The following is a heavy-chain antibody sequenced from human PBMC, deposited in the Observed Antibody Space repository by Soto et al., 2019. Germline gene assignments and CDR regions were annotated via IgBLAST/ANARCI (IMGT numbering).Heavy chain of an antibody. CDR3: SRVYYDYIWGSYRKHDAFDI. J-gene: IGHJ3*02. V-gene: IGHV4-59*01. D-gene: IGHD3-16*02. Sequence: SETLSLTCTVSGGSTSSYYWSWIRQPPGKGLEWNGYNYYSGSTNYNPSLKSRVTISVDTSKNQFSLKLSSVTAADTAVYYCSRVYYDYIWGSYRKHDAFDIWGQGTMVTVSS. CDR2: NYYSGST. CDR1: GGSTSSYY.